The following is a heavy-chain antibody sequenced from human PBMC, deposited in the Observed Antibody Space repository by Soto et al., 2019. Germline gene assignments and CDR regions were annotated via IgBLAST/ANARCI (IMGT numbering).Heavy chain of an antibody. CDR2: ISYSGRT. CDR1: GVYISSYF. CDR3: AREALRFAGLDH. Sequence: QVQLQESGPGLMKPSETLSLTCTVSGVYISSYFWNWLRQSPGKGLEWIGNISYSGRTNYNPSLRSRVTILLDTSKNELSLKMTSVTAADSAMYFCAREALRFAGLDHWGQGNLVTVSS. D-gene: IGHD3-3*01. V-gene: IGHV4-59*01. J-gene: IGHJ4*02.